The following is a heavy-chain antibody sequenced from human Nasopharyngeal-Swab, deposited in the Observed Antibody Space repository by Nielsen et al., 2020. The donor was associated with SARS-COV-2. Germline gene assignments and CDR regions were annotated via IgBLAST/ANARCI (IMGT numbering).Heavy chain of an antibody. CDR1: GYSFTTYW. V-gene: IGHV5-10-1*01. D-gene: IGHD3-3*01. CDR3: ARLPSPFSSGS. J-gene: IGHJ5*02. Sequence: GESLKISCKGSGYSFTTYWITWVRQLPGKGLEWMGMIAPRDSYTTYSPSFQGHVTISADKSISTAYLQWSSLKASDTAMYYCARLPSPFSSGSWGQGTLVTVSP. CDR2: IAPRDSYT.